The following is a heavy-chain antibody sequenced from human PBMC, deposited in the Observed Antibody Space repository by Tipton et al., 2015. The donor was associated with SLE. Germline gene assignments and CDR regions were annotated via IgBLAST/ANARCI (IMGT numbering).Heavy chain of an antibody. CDR3: ARQSDTTMVAYFDS. CDR1: GASINSHY. V-gene: IGHV4-59*11. J-gene: IGHJ4*02. CDR2: IYYSGKT. Sequence: TLSLTCTVSGASINSHYWSWIRQPPGKGLEWIGYIYYSGKTDYNPSLKSRVTISVDTSKNQFSLKLSSVTAADTAVYYCARQSDTTMVAYFDSWGQGMLVSVSS. D-gene: IGHD5-18*01.